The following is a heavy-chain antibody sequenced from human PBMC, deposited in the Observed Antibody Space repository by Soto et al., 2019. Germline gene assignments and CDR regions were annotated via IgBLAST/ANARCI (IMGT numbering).Heavy chain of an antibody. CDR1: GGSVSGDKNY. Sequence: QVQLQESGPGLVKPSETLSLTCSVSGGSVSGDKNYWSWIRQSPGKGLEWIGFISYSGATIYNPSLKSRLTISVDRSKNKFSLRLSSVTASDTALYYCATSPRFAFDFWGQGTTVIVSS. V-gene: IGHV4-61*01. CDR2: ISYSGAT. D-gene: IGHD3-16*01. CDR3: ATSPRFAFDF. J-gene: IGHJ3*01.